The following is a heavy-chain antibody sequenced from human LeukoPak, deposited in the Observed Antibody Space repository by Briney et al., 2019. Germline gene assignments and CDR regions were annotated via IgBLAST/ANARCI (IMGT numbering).Heavy chain of an antibody. J-gene: IGHJ4*02. Sequence: SETLYLTCAVYGGSFSGYYWSWIRQPPGKGLKWIGEINHSGSTNYNPSLKSRVTISVDTSKNQFSLKLSSVTAADTAVYYCARVSDYYDSSGPTPSIGYWGQGTLVTVSS. V-gene: IGHV4-34*01. CDR1: GGSFSGYY. D-gene: IGHD3-22*01. CDR3: ARVSDYYDSSGPTPSIGY. CDR2: INHSGST.